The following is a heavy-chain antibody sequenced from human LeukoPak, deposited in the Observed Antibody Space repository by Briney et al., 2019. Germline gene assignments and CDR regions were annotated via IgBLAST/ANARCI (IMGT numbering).Heavy chain of an antibody. CDR2: MSPNSGNT. D-gene: IGHD3-9*01. Sequence: GASVKVSCKASGYTFTSYDINWVRQATGQGLEWMGWMSPNSGNTDYAQKFQGRVTMTRNTSISTAYMELSSLRSEDTAVYYCARGGIGYDILAAHYWGQGTLVTVSS. J-gene: IGHJ4*02. V-gene: IGHV1-8*01. CDR1: GYTFTSYD. CDR3: ARGGIGYDILAAHY.